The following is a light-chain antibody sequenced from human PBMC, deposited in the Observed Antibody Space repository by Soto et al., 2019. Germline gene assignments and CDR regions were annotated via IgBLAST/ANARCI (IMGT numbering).Light chain of an antibody. CDR3: QQYNNWPIT. CDR2: GAS. Sequence: KVMTQSPATLSVYPGERATLSCRASQSVSSNLAWYQQKPGQAPRLLIYGASTRATDIPARFSGSGSGTEFTLTISSLQSEDFEVYYCQQYNNWPITFGQGTRLEIK. CDR1: QSVSSN. J-gene: IGKJ5*01. V-gene: IGKV3-15*01.